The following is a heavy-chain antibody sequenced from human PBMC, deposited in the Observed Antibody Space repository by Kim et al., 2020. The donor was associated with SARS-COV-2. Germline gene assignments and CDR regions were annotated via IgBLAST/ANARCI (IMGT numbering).Heavy chain of an antibody. Sequence: GGSLRLSCAASGFTFSTYGMHWVRQAPGKGLEWVAVISKDGSNKYYADSVKGRFTISRDNSKNTLYLQMNSLRAEDTAVYYCAKRDMELPVSWGQGTLVTVSS. CDR1: GFTFSTYG. V-gene: IGHV3-30*18. CDR2: ISKDGSNK. CDR3: AKRDMELPVS. J-gene: IGHJ5*02. D-gene: IGHD1-26*01.